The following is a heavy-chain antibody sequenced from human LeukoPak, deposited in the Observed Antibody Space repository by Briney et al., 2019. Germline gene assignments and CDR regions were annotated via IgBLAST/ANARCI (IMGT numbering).Heavy chain of an antibody. Sequence: GASVKVSCKASGYTFTSYDINWVRQAAGQGLEWMGWMNPNSGNSGYAQKFQGRVTMTRDTSISTAYMELSRLMSDDTAVYYCAREGISGSSFLTINWFDPWGQGTLVTVSS. CDR1: GYTFTSYD. J-gene: IGHJ5*02. CDR3: AREGISGSSFLTINWFDP. D-gene: IGHD6-6*01. CDR2: MNPNSGNS. V-gene: IGHV1-8*01.